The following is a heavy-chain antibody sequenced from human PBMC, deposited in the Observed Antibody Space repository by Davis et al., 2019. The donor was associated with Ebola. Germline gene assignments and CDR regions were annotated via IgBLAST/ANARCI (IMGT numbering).Heavy chain of an antibody. Sequence: DSVKGRFTISRDNSKNTLYLQMNSLRAEDTAVYYCCAPPVFYDYGSGSYYGLSGIYYYMDVWGKGTTVTVSS. CDR3: CAPPVFYDYGSGSYYGLSGIYYYMDV. V-gene: IGHV3-30*03. D-gene: IGHD3-10*01. J-gene: IGHJ6*03.